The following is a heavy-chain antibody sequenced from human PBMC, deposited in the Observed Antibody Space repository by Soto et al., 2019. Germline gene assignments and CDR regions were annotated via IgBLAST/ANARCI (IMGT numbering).Heavy chain of an antibody. Sequence: SETLSLPCTLSGGSISSYHWSWIRQSAGKGLEWLGRFYTTGITNYNPSLKSRLSMSEDTSKSQLSLRLTSVTAADTGVYYCARAGNEYGVDVWGQGTTVTVSS. J-gene: IGHJ6*02. D-gene: IGHD3-10*01. CDR3: ARAGNEYGVDV. CDR1: GGSISSYH. CDR2: FYTTGIT. V-gene: IGHV4-4*07.